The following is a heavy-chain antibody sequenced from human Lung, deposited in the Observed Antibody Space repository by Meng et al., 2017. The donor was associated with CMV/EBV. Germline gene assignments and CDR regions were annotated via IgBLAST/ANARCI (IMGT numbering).Heavy chain of an antibody. D-gene: IGHD2-15*01. Sequence: GESLKISCAVSGFIVSTKYMSWVRQAPGKGLEWVSTIYSGGNTYSADSVKGRFTISRDNSKNILYLQMKGLTAEDTAVYYCATEPGYSSDWDNWGQGTLVTVAS. CDR3: ATEPGYSSDWDN. CDR2: IYSGGNT. J-gene: IGHJ4*02. CDR1: GFIVSTKY. V-gene: IGHV3-53*01.